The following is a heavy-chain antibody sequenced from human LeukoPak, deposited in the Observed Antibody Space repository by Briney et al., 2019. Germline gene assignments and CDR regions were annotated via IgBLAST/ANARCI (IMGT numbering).Heavy chain of an antibody. Sequence: SETLSLTCTVSGGSISSGGYYWSWIRQHPGKGLEWIGYIYYSGSTYYNPSLKSRVTISVDTSKNQFSLKLSSVTAADTAVYYCARVSILWFGELSGIDYWGQGTLVTVSS. D-gene: IGHD3-10*01. V-gene: IGHV4-31*03. CDR3: ARVSILWFGELSGIDY. CDR1: GGSISSGGYY. J-gene: IGHJ4*02. CDR2: IYYSGST.